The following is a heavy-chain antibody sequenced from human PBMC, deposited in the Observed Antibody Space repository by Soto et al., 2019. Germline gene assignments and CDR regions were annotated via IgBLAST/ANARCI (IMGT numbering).Heavy chain of an antibody. V-gene: IGHV2-5*02. CDR1: GFSLSTTGVG. CDR3: VQSRCGGDCLQSYSSHSYYGLDV. J-gene: IGHJ6*02. D-gene: IGHD2-21*02. CDR2: IYWDNDK. Sequence: SGPTLVNPTQTLTLTCTFSGFSLSTTGVGVGWIRQPPGKALEWLALIYWDNDKRYNPSLNSRLTITKDTSKNQVVLAMTNMDPVDTATYYCVQSRCGGDCLQSYSSHSYYGLDVWGQGTTVTVSS.